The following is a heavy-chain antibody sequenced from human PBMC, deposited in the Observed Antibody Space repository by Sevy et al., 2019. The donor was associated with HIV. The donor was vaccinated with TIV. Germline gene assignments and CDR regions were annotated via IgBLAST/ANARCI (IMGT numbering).Heavy chain of an antibody. CDR2: IYYSGST. Sequence: SETLSLTCTVSGGSISSGGYYWSWIRQHPGKGLEWIGYIYYSGSTYYNTSLKSRVTISVDTSKNQFSLKLSSVTAADTAVYYCARATYSGYTDYWGQGTLVTVSS. J-gene: IGHJ4*02. V-gene: IGHV4-31*03. CDR1: GGSISSGGYY. D-gene: IGHD5-12*01. CDR3: ARATYSGYTDY.